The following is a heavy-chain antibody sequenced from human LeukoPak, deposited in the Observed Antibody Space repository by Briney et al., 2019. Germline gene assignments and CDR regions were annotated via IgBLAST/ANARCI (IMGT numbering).Heavy chain of an antibody. CDR2: ITGSGGST. CDR1: GFTFSSYA. Sequence: GGSLRLSCAASGFTFSSYAMSWVRHAPAQGMGWVSAITGSGGSTYYADSVKGRFPISRDNSKNTLYLQMNSLRAEDTAVYYCAKDSLPGGCSSVYYYYYMDVWGKGTTVTVSS. CDR3: AKDSLPGGCSSVYYYYYMDV. J-gene: IGHJ6*03. D-gene: IGHD3-16*01. V-gene: IGHV3-23*01.